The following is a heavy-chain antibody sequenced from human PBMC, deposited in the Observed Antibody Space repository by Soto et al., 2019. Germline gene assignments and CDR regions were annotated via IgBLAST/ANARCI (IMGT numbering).Heavy chain of an antibody. CDR2: ISGSGGST. CDR3: ARDIYGSGQNMDV. CDR1: GFTFSSYA. J-gene: IGHJ6*02. Sequence: GGSLRLSCAASGFTFSSYAMSWVRQAPGKGLEWVSAISGSGGSTYYADSVKGRFTISRDNAKNSLYLQMNSLRDEDTAVYYCARDIYGSGQNMDVWGQGTTVTVSS. V-gene: IGHV3-23*01. D-gene: IGHD3-10*01.